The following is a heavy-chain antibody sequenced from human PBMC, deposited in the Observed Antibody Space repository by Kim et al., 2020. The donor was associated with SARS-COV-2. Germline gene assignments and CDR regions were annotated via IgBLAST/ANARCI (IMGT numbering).Heavy chain of an antibody. D-gene: IGHD6-19*01. CDR2: VITKANNYAT. J-gene: IGHJ4*02. CDR1: GFTFSGSA. V-gene: IGHV3-73*01. Sequence: GGSLRLSCAASGFTFSGSAMHWVRQASGKGLEWVGRVITKANNYATAYAASVKGRFTISRDDSKNTAYLQMNSLKTEDTAVYYCTIFYSSRAPFFVWGQGTLVTVSS. CDR3: TIFYSSRAPFFV.